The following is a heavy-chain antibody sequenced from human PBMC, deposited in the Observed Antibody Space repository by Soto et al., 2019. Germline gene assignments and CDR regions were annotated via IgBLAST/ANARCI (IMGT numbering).Heavy chain of an antibody. V-gene: IGHV4-30-2*02. CDR2: IYRSGST. CDR1: GGSISSDSYS. Sequence: SETLSLTCAVSGGSISSDSYSWSWIRQPPGKGLEWIGYIYRSGSTYYNPSLKSRVTISLDRSKNQFSLKLSSVTAADTAVYYCARTAHPHYYDSIDPRGQGTLVTVSS. J-gene: IGHJ5*02. D-gene: IGHD3-22*01. CDR3: ARTAHPHYYDSIDP.